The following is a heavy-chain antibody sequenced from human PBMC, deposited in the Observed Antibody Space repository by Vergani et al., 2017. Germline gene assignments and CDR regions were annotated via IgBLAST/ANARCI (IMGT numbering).Heavy chain of an antibody. D-gene: IGHD3-16*01. Sequence: VQLVESGGGVVQPGRSLRLSCAASGFTFSSYAMHWVRQAPGKGLEWVAVISYDGRNKYYADSVKGRFTISRDNSKNTLYLHMNSLRAEDTAVYYCARDPFTRGGGGFDYWGQGTLVTVSS. CDR3: ARDPFTRGGGGFDY. CDR1: GFTFSSYA. J-gene: IGHJ4*02. V-gene: IGHV3-30-3*01. CDR2: ISYDGRNK.